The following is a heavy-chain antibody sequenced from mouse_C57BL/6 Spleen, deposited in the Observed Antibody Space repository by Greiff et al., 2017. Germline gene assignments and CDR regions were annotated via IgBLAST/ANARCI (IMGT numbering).Heavy chain of an antibody. CDR1: GFSLTSYA. CDR2: IWTGGGT. J-gene: IGHJ1*03. Sequence: AQLQQSGPGLVAPSQSLSITCTVSGFSLTSYAISWVRQPPGKGLEWLGVIWTGGGTNYNSALKSRLSISKDNSKSQVFLKMNSLQTDDTARYYCARDYYGSSYRYFDVWGTGTTVTVSS. D-gene: IGHD1-1*01. CDR3: ARDYYGSSYRYFDV. V-gene: IGHV2-9-1*01.